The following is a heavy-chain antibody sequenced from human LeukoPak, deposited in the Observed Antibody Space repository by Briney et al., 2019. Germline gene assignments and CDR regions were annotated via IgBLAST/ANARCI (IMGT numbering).Heavy chain of an antibody. CDR1: GFTFSSYW. V-gene: IGHV3-7*01. Sequence: GGSLRLSCAASGFTFSSYWMSWVRQAPGKGLEWVANIKQDGSEKYYVDSVKGRFTISRDNAKDSLYLQMNSLRAEDTAVYYCARVGDIVVVPAAIGYMDVWGKGTTVTVSS. CDR2: IKQDGSEK. CDR3: ARVGDIVVVPAAIGYMDV. J-gene: IGHJ6*03. D-gene: IGHD2-2*02.